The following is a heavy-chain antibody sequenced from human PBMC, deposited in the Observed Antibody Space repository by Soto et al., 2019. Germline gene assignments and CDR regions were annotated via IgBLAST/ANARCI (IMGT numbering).Heavy chain of an antibody. CDR1: GFTFSSYA. V-gene: IGHV3-23*01. D-gene: IGHD3-3*01. CDR3: AKHGRFLEQTFDY. J-gene: IGHJ4*02. Sequence: PGGSLRLSCAASGFTFSSYAMSWVSQAPGKGLEWVSAISGSGGSTYYADSVKGRFTISRDNSKNTLYLQMNSLRAEDTAVYYCAKHGRFLEQTFDYWGQGTLVTVSS. CDR2: ISGSGGST.